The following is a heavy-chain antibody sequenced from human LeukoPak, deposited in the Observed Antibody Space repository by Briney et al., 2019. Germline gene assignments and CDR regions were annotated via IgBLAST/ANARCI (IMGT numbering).Heavy chain of an antibody. CDR1: GSTFSSFA. V-gene: IGHV3-74*01. Sequence: QRGAPLLFSAAASGSTFSSFAITWVHQPPGKGLLWAVRVGGDESRTRLADSLNGRFTISKDNAKNTLYLQMNSLRAEDTAVYFCARASTTGPNLLDNWGQGPLVPVSS. CDR3: ARASTTGPNLLDN. J-gene: IGHJ4*02. D-gene: IGHD4-17*01. CDR2: VGGDESRT.